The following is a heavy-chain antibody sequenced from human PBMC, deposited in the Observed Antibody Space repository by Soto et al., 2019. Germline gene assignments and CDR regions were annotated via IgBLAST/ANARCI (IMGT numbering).Heavy chain of an antibody. CDR3: AKNWDTTSSSSSH. CDR1: GFTFSSYW. J-gene: IGHJ4*02. V-gene: IGHV3-23*01. Sequence: GGSLRLSCAASGFTFSSYWMSWVSQAPGKGLEWVSAISGTGGSTYYADSVKGRFTISRDNSKNTLYLQMNSLRAEDTAVYYCAKNWDTTSSSSSHWGQGTLVTVSS. D-gene: IGHD6-6*01. CDR2: ISGTGGST.